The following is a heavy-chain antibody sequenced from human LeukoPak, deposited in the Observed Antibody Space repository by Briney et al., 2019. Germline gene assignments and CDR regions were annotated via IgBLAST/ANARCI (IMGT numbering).Heavy chain of an antibody. J-gene: IGHJ6*02. D-gene: IGHD3-22*01. V-gene: IGHV3-21*04. CDR1: AFSFSGYN. Sequence: GGSLRLSCAASAFSFSGYNMNWVRQAPGKGLEWVSSISSSGTYIYYRDSVKGRFTSSRDNAENSLYLEMHSLRVEDTAVYYCAKLLYYYDSSGYSAYYYGMDVWGQGTTVTVSS. CDR3: AKLLYYYDSSGYSAYYYGMDV. CDR2: ISSSGTYI.